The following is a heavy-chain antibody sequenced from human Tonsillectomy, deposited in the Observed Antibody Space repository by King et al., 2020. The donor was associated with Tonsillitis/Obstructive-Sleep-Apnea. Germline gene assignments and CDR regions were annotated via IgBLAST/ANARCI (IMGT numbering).Heavy chain of an antibody. V-gene: IGHV4-39*01. Sequence: QLQESGPGLVKPSETLSLTCTVSGGSISSSSYYWGWIRQPPGKGLEWIGSIYYSGSTYYNPSLKSRVTISVDTSKNQFSLKLSSVTAADTAVYYCARHGDYDSSGYFLLDYYYMDVWGNGTTVTVSS. J-gene: IGHJ6*03. CDR3: ARHGDYDSSGYFLLDYYYMDV. CDR2: IYYSGST. CDR1: GGSISSSSYY. D-gene: IGHD3-22*01.